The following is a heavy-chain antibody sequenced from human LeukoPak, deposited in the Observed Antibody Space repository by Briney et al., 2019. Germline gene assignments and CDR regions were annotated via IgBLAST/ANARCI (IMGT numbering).Heavy chain of an antibody. D-gene: IGHD6-13*01. V-gene: IGHV1-18*04. CDR1: GYTFTSYG. CDR3: ARYPLSYSGNWHYYFDY. J-gene: IGHJ4*02. Sequence: ASVKVSCKASGYTFTSYGISWVRQAPGQGLEWMGWISAYNGNTNYAQNLQDRVFMYTDTSTSTAYMELRSLRSDDTAVYYCARYPLSYSGNWHYYFDYWGQGTLVTVSS. CDR2: ISAYNGNT.